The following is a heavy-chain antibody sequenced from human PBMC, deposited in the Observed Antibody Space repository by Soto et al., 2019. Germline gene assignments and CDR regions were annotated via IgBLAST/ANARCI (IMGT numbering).Heavy chain of an antibody. CDR2: VYYRGRS. CDR1: GGSVTNSSYY. D-gene: IGHD4-17*01. J-gene: IGHJ4*02. CDR3: VSQRTTVPTQAYFDY. V-gene: IGHV4-39*01. Sequence: SETLSLTCTVSGGSVTNSSYYWGCIRQSPAKGLEWIGSVYYRGRSYSKSSVKSRVTISVDTSKNRFSLSLNSVTASDTAVYFCVSQRTTVPTQAYFDYWGPGALVTVSS.